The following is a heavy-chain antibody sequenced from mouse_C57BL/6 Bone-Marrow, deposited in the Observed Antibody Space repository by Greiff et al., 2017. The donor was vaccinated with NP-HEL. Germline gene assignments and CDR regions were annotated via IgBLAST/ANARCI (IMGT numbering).Heavy chain of an antibody. Sequence: QVQLQLSGAELARPGASVKLSCKASGYTFTSYGISWVKQRTGQGLEWIGEIYPRSGNTYYNEKFKGKATLTADKSSSTAYMELRSLTSEDSAVYFCARSSYYYGSSYEYFDVWGTGTTVTVSS. J-gene: IGHJ1*03. CDR1: GYTFTSYG. CDR2: IYPRSGNT. D-gene: IGHD1-1*01. CDR3: ARSSYYYGSSYEYFDV. V-gene: IGHV1-81*01.